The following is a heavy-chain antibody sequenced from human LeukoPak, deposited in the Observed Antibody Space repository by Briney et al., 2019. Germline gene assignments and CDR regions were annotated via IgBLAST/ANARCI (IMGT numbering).Heavy chain of an antibody. Sequence: SVKVSCKASGGTFSSYTISWVRQAPGQGLEWMGRIIPILGIANYAQKFQGRVTITADKSTSTAYMELSSLRSEDTAVYYCARVGKYSSSWYGPWGQGTLVTVSS. V-gene: IGHV1-69*02. CDR3: ARVGKYSSSWYGP. CDR1: GGTFSSYT. J-gene: IGHJ5*02. CDR2: IIPILGIA. D-gene: IGHD6-13*01.